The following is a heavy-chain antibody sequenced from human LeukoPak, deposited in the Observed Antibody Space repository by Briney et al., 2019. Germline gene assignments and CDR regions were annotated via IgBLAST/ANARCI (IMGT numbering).Heavy chain of an antibody. D-gene: IGHD1-26*01. CDR1: GFTFSSYW. J-gene: IGHJ6*02. CDR2: INSDGSST. V-gene: IGHV3-74*01. CDR3: ARGSRGSYFKSYYYGMDV. Sequence: PGGSLRLSCAASGFTFSSYWTHWVRQAPGKGLVWVSRINSDGSSTSYADSVKGRFTISRDNAKNTLYLQMNSLRAEDTAVYYCARGSRGSYFKSYYYGMDVWGQGTTVTVSS.